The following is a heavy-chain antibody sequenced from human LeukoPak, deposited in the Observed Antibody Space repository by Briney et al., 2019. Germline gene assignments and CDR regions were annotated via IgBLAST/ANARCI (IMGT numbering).Heavy chain of an antibody. CDR3: ARDELKGYQGYSSSWLDAFDI. J-gene: IGHJ3*02. D-gene: IGHD6-13*01. CDR2: IIPIFGTA. Sequence: GASVKVSCKASGGTFSSYAISWVRQAPGQGLEWMGGIIPIFGTANYAQKFQGRVTITADKSTSTAYMELSSLRSEDTAVYYCARDELKGYQGYSSSWLDAFDIWGQGTMVTVSS. CDR1: GGTFSSYA. V-gene: IGHV1-69*06.